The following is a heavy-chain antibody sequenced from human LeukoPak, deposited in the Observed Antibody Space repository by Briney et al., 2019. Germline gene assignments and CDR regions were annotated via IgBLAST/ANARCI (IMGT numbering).Heavy chain of an antibody. Sequence: PETLSLTCTVSHASVTTYSWSWLPQTAGPGLEWIGRVYSSGATKYNPSLKSRGTISPDTSKNQFSLKLPSVTAADTAVYYCARDHYGSGSYKAYFDYWGHGIQVTVSS. CDR3: ARDHYGSGSYKAYFDY. J-gene: IGHJ4*01. CDR2: VYSSGAT. V-gene: IGHV4-4*07. CDR1: HASVTTYS. D-gene: IGHD3-10*01.